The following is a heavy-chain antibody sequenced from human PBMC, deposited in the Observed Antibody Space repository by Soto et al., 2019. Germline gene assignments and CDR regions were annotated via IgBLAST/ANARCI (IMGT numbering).Heavy chain of an antibody. J-gene: IGHJ4*02. V-gene: IGHV4-31*03. D-gene: IGHD3-22*01. Sequence: QVQLQESGPGLVKPSQTLSLTCTVSGGSISSGGYYWSWIRQHPGKGLEWIGYIYYSGSTYYNPSLKSRVTISVDTSKNQFSVKLSSVTAADTAVYYCARDFTDSSGYLDYFDYWGQGTLVTVSS. CDR2: IYYSGST. CDR1: GGSISSGGYY. CDR3: ARDFTDSSGYLDYFDY.